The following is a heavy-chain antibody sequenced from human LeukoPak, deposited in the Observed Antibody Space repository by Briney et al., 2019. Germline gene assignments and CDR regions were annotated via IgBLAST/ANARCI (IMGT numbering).Heavy chain of an antibody. J-gene: IGHJ3*02. D-gene: IGHD3-10*01. V-gene: IGHV1-24*01. CDR3: ATDGAGSSGSYYKSAFDI. CDR1: GYTLTELS. CDR2: FDPEDGET. Sequence: ASVKVSCKVSGYTLTELSMHWERQAPGKGLEWMGGFDPEDGETIYAQKFQGRVTMTEDTSTDTAYMELSSLRSEDTAVYYCATDGAGSSGSYYKSAFDIWGQGTMVTVSS.